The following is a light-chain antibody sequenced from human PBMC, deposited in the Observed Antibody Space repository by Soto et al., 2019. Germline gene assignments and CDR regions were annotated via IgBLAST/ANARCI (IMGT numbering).Light chain of an antibody. Sequence: EIVLTQSPGTLSLSPGEGATLSCRASQSVSSSSLTWYQQKRGQAPRLLIYGASTRATGIPDRFSGSGSGTDFTLTISRLEPEDFAVYYCNQYHSSFTIGGGTKVEIK. J-gene: IGKJ4*01. V-gene: IGKV3-20*01. CDR3: NQYHSSFT. CDR2: GAS. CDR1: QSVSSSS.